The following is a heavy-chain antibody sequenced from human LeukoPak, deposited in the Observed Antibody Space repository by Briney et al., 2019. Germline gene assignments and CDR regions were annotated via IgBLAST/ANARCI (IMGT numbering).Heavy chain of an antibody. D-gene: IGHD2-15*01. CDR1: GGSFSGYY. CDR2: INHSGST. J-gene: IGHJ4*02. CDR3: ARSRRPRYCSGGSCYFTDY. V-gene: IGHV4-34*01. Sequence: PSETLSLTCAVYGGSFSGYYWSWIRQPPGKGLEWIGEINHSGSTNYNPSLKSRVTISVDTSKNQFSLKLSSVTAADTAVYYCARSRRPRYCSGGSCYFTDYWGQGTLVTVSS.